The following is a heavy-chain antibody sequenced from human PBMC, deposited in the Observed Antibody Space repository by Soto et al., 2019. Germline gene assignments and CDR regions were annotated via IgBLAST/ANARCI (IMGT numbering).Heavy chain of an antibody. J-gene: IGHJ6*02. CDR1: GFTFSSYE. CDR3: ARARAGYSYGYEVYYYYGMDV. CDR2: ISSSGSTI. V-gene: IGHV3-48*03. D-gene: IGHD5-18*01. Sequence: GSLRLSCAASGFTFSSYEMNWVRQAPGKGLEWVSYISSSGSTIYYADSVKGRFTISRDNAKNSLYLQMNSLRAEDTAVYYCARARAGYSYGYEVYYYYGMDVWGQGTTVTVSS.